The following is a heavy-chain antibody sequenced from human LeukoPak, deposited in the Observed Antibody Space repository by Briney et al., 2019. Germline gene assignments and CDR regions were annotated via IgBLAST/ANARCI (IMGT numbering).Heavy chain of an antibody. CDR2: IYIAGTT. CDR3: ARGFRDGYNFDF. V-gene: IGHV3-66*01. J-gene: IGHJ4*02. Sequence: GGSLRLSCAASGFTFSSYWMHWVRQAPGKGLECVSVIYIAGTTYYADSVKGRFTISRDKSKNTLYLQMNSLRAEDTAVYYCARGFRDGYNFDFWGQGTLVTVPS. CDR1: GFTFSSYW. D-gene: IGHD5-24*01.